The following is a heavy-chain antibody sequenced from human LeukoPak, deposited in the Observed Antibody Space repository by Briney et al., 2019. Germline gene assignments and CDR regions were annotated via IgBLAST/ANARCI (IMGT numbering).Heavy chain of an antibody. Sequence: GGSLRLSCAASGFTVSSNYMSWVRQAPGKGLEWVSVIYSGGSTYYADSVKGRFTISRDNSKNTLYLQMNSPRAEDTAVYYCAREPADAFDIWAKGQWSPSLQ. CDR2: IYSGGST. CDR1: GFTVSSNY. V-gene: IGHV3-53*01. J-gene: IGHJ3*02. D-gene: IGHD1-14*01. CDR3: AREPADAFDI.